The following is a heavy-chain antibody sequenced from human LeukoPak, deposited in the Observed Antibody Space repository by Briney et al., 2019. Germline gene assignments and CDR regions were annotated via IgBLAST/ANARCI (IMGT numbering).Heavy chain of an antibody. CDR3: ARTMAAYCGGDCPHAAFDI. V-gene: IGHV4-59*01. Sequence: TSETLSLTCSVAGGSISSYYWSWIRQPPGKGLEWIGYIYYSGSTNYNPSLKSRVTISVDTSKNQFSLKLSSVTAADTAVYYCARTMAAYCGGDCPHAAFDIWGQGTMVTVSS. D-gene: IGHD2-21*02. CDR2: IYYSGST. J-gene: IGHJ3*02. CDR1: GGSISSYY.